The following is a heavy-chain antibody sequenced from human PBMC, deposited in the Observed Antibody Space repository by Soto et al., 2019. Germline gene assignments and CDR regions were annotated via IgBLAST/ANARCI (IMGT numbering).Heavy chain of an antibody. CDR2: ISSSGSTI. V-gene: IGHV3-11*01. CDR3: ARDSPYDFWSGYYLIDY. D-gene: IGHD3-3*01. Sequence: PGGSLRLSCAASGFTFSDYYMSGIRQAPGKGLEWVSYISSSGSTIYYADSVKGRFTISRDNAKNSLYLQMNSLRAEDTAVYYCARDSPYDFWSGYYLIDYWGQGTLVTVSS. J-gene: IGHJ4*02. CDR1: GFTFSDYY.